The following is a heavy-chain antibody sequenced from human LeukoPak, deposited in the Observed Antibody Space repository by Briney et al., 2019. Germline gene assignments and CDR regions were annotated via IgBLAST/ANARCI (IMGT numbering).Heavy chain of an antibody. Sequence: SVKVSCKASGGTFSSYAISWVRQAPGQGLEWMGGIIPIFGTANYAQKFQGRVTITADESTSTAYMELSSLRSEDTAVYYCAREAHDSSGYYTTGWFDPWGQGTLVTVSS. CDR3: AREAHDSSGYYTTGWFDP. CDR1: GGTFSSYA. CDR2: IIPIFGTA. J-gene: IGHJ5*02. V-gene: IGHV1-69*13. D-gene: IGHD3-22*01.